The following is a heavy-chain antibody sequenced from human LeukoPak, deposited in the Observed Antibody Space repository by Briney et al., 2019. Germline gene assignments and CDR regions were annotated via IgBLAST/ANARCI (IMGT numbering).Heavy chain of an antibody. J-gene: IGHJ4*02. Sequence: SETLSLTCTVSGYSISSGYYWSWIRQPPGKGLEWIGEINHSGSTNYNPSLKSRVTISVDTSKNQFSLKLSSVTAADTAVYYCARGGSGWYGLLDYWGQGTLVTVSS. D-gene: IGHD6-19*01. CDR3: ARGGSGWYGLLDY. CDR2: INHSGST. V-gene: IGHV4-38-2*02. CDR1: GYSISSGYY.